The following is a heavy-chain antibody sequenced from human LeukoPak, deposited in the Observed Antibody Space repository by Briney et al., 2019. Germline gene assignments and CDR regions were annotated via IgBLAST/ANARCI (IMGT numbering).Heavy chain of an antibody. CDR1: GFTFSDYY. Sequence: GGSLRLSCAASGFTFSDYYMSWIRQAPGKGLEWISYISSSGTTIYYGDSVKGRFTISRDNAKNSLYLQMNSLRAEDTAVYDCARGGYSSGWSLYFDYWGQGTLVTVSS. D-gene: IGHD6-19*01. CDR2: ISSSGTTI. V-gene: IGHV3-11*04. J-gene: IGHJ4*02. CDR3: ARGGYSSGWSLYFDY.